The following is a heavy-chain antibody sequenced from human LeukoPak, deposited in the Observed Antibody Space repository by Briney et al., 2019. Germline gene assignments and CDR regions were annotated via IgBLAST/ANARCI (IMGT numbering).Heavy chain of an antibody. V-gene: IGHV3-30*04. CDR3: ARGVVAGGSFDY. J-gene: IGHJ4*02. D-gene: IGHD6-19*01. Sequence: GGSLRLSCAASGFTFSSYAMHRVRQAPGKGLEWVAVISYDGSNKYYADSVKGRFTISRDNSKNTLYLQMNSLRAEDTAVYYCARGVVAGGSFDYWGQGTLVTVSS. CDR2: ISYDGSNK. CDR1: GFTFSSYA.